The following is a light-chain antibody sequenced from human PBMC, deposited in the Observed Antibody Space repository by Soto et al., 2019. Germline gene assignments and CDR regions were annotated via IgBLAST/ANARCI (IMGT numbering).Light chain of an antibody. Sequence: DIQMTQSPSVLSASVGDRVSITCRASQSISTSLAWYQQKPGKAPNLLISKASNLETGVPSRFSGSGSGTEFTLTISSLQTDDFATYYCQQFGSYSRTFGGGTKVDIK. CDR3: QQFGSYSRT. CDR2: KAS. V-gene: IGKV1-5*03. CDR1: QSISTS. J-gene: IGKJ4*01.